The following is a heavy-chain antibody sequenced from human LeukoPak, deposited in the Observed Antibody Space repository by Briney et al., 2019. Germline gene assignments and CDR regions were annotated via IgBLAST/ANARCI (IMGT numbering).Heavy chain of an antibody. D-gene: IGHD6-13*01. J-gene: IGHJ6*02. Sequence: GGSLRLSCAASGFTFSSYEMNWVRQAPGKGLEWVSYISSSGSTIYYADSVKGRFTISRDNAKHSLYLQMNSLRAEDTAVYYCASSYSSSWYEIYYYYGMDVWGQGTTVTVSS. V-gene: IGHV3-48*03. CDR2: ISSSGSTI. CDR1: GFTFSSYE. CDR3: ASSYSSSWYEIYYYYGMDV.